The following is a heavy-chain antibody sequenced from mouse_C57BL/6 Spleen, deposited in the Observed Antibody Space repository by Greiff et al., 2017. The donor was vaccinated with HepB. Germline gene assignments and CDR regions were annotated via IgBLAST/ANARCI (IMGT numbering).Heavy chain of an antibody. CDR1: GYTFTDYE. CDR3: TRNGLLYDD. CDR2: IDPETGGT. J-gene: IGHJ2*01. D-gene: IGHD2-1*01. V-gene: IGHV1-15*01. Sequence: QVQLQQSGAELVRPGASVTLSCKASGYTFTDYEMHWVKQTPVHGLEWIGAIDPETGGTAYNQKFKGKAILTADKSSSTAYMELRSLTSEDSAVYYCTRNGLLYDDWGQGTTLTVSS.